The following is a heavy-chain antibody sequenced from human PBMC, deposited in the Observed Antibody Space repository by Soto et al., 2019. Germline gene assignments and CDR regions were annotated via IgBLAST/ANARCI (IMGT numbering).Heavy chain of an antibody. J-gene: IGHJ6*02. CDR2: IFSDNER. Sequence: GPTLVNPTDTLTLTCTVSGFSLSTGIMGVSWIRQPPGKALEWLAHIFSDNERSYSTSMQGRLTISKDPSGSQVVLSMTNLDPVDTGTYYCVRMNADSYQFYYAMDVWGQGTKVTVYS. V-gene: IGHV2-26*01. CDR1: GFSLSTGIMG. D-gene: IGHD4-17*01. CDR3: VRMNADSYQFYYAMDV.